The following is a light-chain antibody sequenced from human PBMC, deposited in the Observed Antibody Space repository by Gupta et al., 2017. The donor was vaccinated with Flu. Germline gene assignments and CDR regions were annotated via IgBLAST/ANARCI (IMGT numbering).Light chain of an antibody. CDR1: QSISSY. Sequence: SSLSASGGDRVTITCRASQSISSYLNWYQQKPGKAPKLLIYAASSLQSGVPSRFSGSGYGTDFTLTISSRQQEDFASYYCQQSYSNPPITFGGGTKVEIK. V-gene: IGKV1-39*01. CDR3: QQSYSNPPIT. J-gene: IGKJ4*01. CDR2: AAS.